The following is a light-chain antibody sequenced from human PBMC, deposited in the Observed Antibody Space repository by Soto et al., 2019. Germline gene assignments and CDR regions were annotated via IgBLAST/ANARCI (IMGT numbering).Light chain of an antibody. CDR3: QQRSNCL. V-gene: IGKV3-11*01. CDR1: QSVSSY. J-gene: IGKJ5*01. Sequence: TQSPATLSLSPGERATLSCRASQSVSSYLAWYQQKPGQAPRLLIYDASNRATGIPARFSGSGSGTDFTLTISSLEPEDFAVYYCQQRSNCLFGQGTRLEI. CDR2: DAS.